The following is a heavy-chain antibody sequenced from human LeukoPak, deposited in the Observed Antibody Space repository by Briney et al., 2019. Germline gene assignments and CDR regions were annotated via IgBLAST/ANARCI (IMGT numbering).Heavy chain of an antibody. CDR1: GYTFTAYY. V-gene: IGHV1-2*02. Sequence: GASVKVSCKASGYTFTAYYMHWVRQAPGQGLEWMGWITPNSGGTKYAQRFQGRVTITRDTSISTAYMELSGLRSDDTAVYYCARGFRLSAIEDWFDLWGQGPLVTVSS. CDR3: ARGFRLSAIEDWFDL. D-gene: IGHD2-2*02. CDR2: ITPNSGGT. J-gene: IGHJ5*02.